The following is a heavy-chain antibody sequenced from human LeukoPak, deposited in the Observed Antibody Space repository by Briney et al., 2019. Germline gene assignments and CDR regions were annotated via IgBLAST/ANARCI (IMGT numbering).Heavy chain of an antibody. D-gene: IGHD6-6*01. CDR2: ISYDGSNK. Sequence: GRSLRLSCAASGFTFSPYGMHWVRQAPGKGLEWVSLISYDGSNKYYADSVKGRFTISRDSSKNTLYLQMNSLRAEDTAVYYCAKDRGIASRRGVMDWGQGTLVTVSS. CDR3: AKDRGIASRRGVMD. V-gene: IGHV3-30*18. CDR1: GFTFSPYG. J-gene: IGHJ4*02.